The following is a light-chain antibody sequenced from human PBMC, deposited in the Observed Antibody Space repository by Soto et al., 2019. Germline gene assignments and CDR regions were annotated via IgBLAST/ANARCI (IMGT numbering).Light chain of an antibody. CDR3: CSYTSISTSYV. CDR1: SSDVGGYKF. CDR2: DVS. J-gene: IGLJ1*01. Sequence: QSVLTQPASVSGSPGQSITISCTGTSSDVGGYKFVSWYQQPPGKAPKLIIYDVSNWPSGVSNRFSGSKSGNTASLTISGLQAEDEADYYCCSYTSISTSYVFGTGTKLTVL. V-gene: IGLV2-14*01.